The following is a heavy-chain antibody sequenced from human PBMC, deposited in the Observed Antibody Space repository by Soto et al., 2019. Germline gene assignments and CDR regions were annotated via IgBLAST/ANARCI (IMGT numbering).Heavy chain of an antibody. Sequence: EGHLLESGGGLVQPGGSLRLSCTASGFTFSNSAMIWVRQAPGQGLERVASISENGGSRGGTYYADSVKGRFTISRNNSKSTLYLQVDSRTGADTAVYYCASAKAVVVAALGIWGQGTMVTVSS. CDR1: GFTFSNSA. D-gene: IGHD2-21*01. CDR3: ASAKAVVVAALGI. CDR2: ISENGGSRGGT. J-gene: IGHJ3*02. V-gene: IGHV3-23*01.